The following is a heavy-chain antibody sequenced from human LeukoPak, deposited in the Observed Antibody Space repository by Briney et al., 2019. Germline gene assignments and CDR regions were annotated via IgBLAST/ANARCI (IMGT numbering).Heavy chain of an antibody. D-gene: IGHD1-26*01. V-gene: IGHV3-30*18. CDR2: ISHDASDE. CDR1: GFTFSTYN. Sequence: GGSLRLSCAASGFTFSTYNMNWVRQAPGKGLEWLAVISHDASDEYYADSVKGRFTISRDNAKNMIYLQMISLRAEDTAVYYCVKALVGQTSGYWGQGTRVTVST. J-gene: IGHJ4*02. CDR3: VKALVGQTSGY.